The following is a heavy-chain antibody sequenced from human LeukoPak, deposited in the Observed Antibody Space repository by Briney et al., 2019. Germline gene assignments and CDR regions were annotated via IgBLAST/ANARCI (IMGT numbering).Heavy chain of an antibody. J-gene: IGHJ4*02. V-gene: IGHV4-4*03. D-gene: IGHD1-26*01. Sequence: PETLSLTCVVPGGSISSTNWWSWVPQPPGQGLEWIGEISLRGLTHYNPSLKSRVTMSQDKSKNLLFLNLTPVTGADTAVYYCSRESGAFCPFGYWGKGTLVTVSS. CDR3: SRESGAFCPFGY. CDR1: GGSISSTNW. CDR2: ISLRGLT.